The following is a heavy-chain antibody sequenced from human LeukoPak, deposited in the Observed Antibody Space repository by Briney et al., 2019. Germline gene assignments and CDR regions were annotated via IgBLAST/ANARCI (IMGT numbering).Heavy chain of an antibody. J-gene: IGHJ4*02. Sequence: GASVKVSCKASGGTFSSYAVSWVRQAPGQGLEWMGGIIPIFGTANYAQKFQGRATITTDESTSTAYMELSSLRSEDTAVYYCASLRRSGYDFFYDYWGQGTLVTVSS. CDR1: GGTFSSYA. CDR2: IIPIFGTA. V-gene: IGHV1-69*05. D-gene: IGHD5-12*01. CDR3: ASLRRSGYDFFYDY.